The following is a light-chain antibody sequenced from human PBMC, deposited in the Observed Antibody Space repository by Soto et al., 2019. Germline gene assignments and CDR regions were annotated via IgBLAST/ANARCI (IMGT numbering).Light chain of an antibody. CDR2: YNN. CDR1: SSSIGSNT. V-gene: IGLV1-44*01. CDR3: ATWDDSLKGVI. J-gene: IGLJ2*01. Sequence: QSVLTQPPSVSGTPGQSVTISCSGSSSSIGSNTVNWYQQLPGTAPKLLIYYNNRRPSGVPDRFSGSKSGTSASLAISGLQSEDEADYSCATWDDSLKGVIFGGGTKLTVL.